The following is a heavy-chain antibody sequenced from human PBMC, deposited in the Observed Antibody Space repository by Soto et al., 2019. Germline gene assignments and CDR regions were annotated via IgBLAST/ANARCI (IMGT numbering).Heavy chain of an antibody. CDR2: ISDSDNAT. CDR3: AKGVSSSAWSASDS. CDR1: GFTLSSYA. Sequence: EVQLLESGGGLVQPGGSLRLSCAASGFTLSSYAMTWVRQAPGKGLEWVSVISDSDNATYYADSVKGRLTISRDNSKNTLYLQLNSRRAEDTAVYSCAKGVSSSAWSASDSWGQGTLVTVSA. J-gene: IGHJ4*02. D-gene: IGHD6-19*01. V-gene: IGHV3-23*01.